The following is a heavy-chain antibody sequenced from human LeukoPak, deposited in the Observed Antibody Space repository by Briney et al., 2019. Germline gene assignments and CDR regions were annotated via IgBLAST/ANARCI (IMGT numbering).Heavy chain of an antibody. CDR1: GFTFSSYS. V-gene: IGHV3-21*01. D-gene: IGHD3-16*01. J-gene: IGHJ4*02. Sequence: GGSLSPSCAAPGFTFSSYSMNWVGQPPGKGLEWVSSISSSSSYIYYADSVKGRFTISRDNAKNSLYLQMNSLRAEDTAVYYCVKGFGGVVDYWGQGTLVTVSS. CDR3: VKGFGGVVDY. CDR2: ISSSSSYI.